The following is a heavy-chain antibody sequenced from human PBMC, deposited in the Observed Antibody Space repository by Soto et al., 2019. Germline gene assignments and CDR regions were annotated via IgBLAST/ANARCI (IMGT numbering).Heavy chain of an antibody. V-gene: IGHV1-69*08. CDR1: GDTFSRYT. CDR2: IIPDLAIA. J-gene: IGHJ4*02. Sequence: QVHLVQSGAEVKKPGSSVKVSCKASGDTFSRYTISWVRQAPGQGLEWIGRIIPDLAIASYAQKFQGRVSITADKSTTTAYMELSSLRSEDTAVYYCARDHILTGYRVDYWGQGALLTVSS. CDR3: ARDHILTGYRVDY. D-gene: IGHD3-9*01.